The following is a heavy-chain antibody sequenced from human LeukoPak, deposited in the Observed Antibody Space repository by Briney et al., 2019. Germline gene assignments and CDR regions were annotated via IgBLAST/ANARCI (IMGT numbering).Heavy chain of an antibody. CDR2: VRGSGDIT. D-gene: IGHD2-21*02. V-gene: IGHV3-23*01. CDR1: GFTFSSYA. Sequence: GGSLRLSCAASGFTFSSYAMSWVRQAPGKGLEWVSVVRGSGDITFYADSVRGRFAVSRDNSKNTLYLQMNSLRAEDTAVYHCAKHVVTRLWYFDLWGRGTLVTVSS. J-gene: IGHJ2*01. CDR3: AKHVVTRLWYFDL.